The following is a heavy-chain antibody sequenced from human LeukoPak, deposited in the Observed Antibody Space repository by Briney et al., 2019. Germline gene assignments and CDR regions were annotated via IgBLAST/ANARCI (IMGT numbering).Heavy chain of an antibody. D-gene: IGHD3-10*01. J-gene: IGHJ4*02. CDR3: ARRDYYGSGSYGGLEYYFDY. V-gene: IGHV3-30*04. CDR1: GFIFTTYT. Sequence: GGSLRLSCEASGFIFTTYTVHWVRQAPGKGLEWVAIISYDGSNKYYADSVKGRFTISRDNSKNTLSLQMNSLRAEDTAVYYCARRDYYGSGSYGGLEYYFDYWGQGTLVTVSS. CDR2: ISYDGSNK.